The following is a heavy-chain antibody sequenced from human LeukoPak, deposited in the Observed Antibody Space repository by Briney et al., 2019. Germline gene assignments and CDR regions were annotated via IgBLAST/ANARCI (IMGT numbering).Heavy chain of an antibody. J-gene: IGHJ4*02. Sequence: KPGGSLRLSCAAPGFTFSSYSMNWVRQAPGKGLEWVSSISSSSSYIYYADSVKGRFTSSRDNAKNSLYLQMNSLRAEDTAVYYCARDFYDSSGYYYRFDYWGQGTLVTVSS. CDR2: ISSSSSYI. V-gene: IGHV3-21*01. CDR1: GFTFSSYS. D-gene: IGHD3-22*01. CDR3: ARDFYDSSGYYYRFDY.